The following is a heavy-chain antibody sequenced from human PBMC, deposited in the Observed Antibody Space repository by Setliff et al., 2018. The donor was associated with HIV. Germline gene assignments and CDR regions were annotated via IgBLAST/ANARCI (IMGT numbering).Heavy chain of an antibody. CDR2: IIPILGIA. D-gene: IGHD3-10*01. CDR1: GGTFSSYA. J-gene: IGHJ3*02. Sequence: SVKVSCKASGGTFSSYAISWVRQAPGQGLEWMGGIIPILGIANYAQKFQGRVTITADESTSTAYMELSSLRSEDTAVYYCAREPTVEVAPLGGDAFDIWGQGTMVTVSS. CDR3: AREPTVEVAPLGGDAFDI. V-gene: IGHV1-69*10.